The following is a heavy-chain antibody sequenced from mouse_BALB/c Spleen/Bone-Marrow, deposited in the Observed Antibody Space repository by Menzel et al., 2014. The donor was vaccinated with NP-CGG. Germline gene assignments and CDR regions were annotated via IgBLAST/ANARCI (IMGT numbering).Heavy chain of an antibody. CDR1: GYAFSSSW. Sequence: QAQLQQSGPELVKPGASVKISCKASGYAFSSSWMNWVKQRPGQGLEWIGRIFSGDGDTYYNGKFKGKATLTADKSSSTAYMQLSSLTSVDSAVYFCARSDGYRAMDYWGQGTSGTVSS. D-gene: IGHD2-3*01. V-gene: IGHV1-82*01. CDR2: IFSGDGDT. J-gene: IGHJ4*01. CDR3: ARSDGYRAMDY.